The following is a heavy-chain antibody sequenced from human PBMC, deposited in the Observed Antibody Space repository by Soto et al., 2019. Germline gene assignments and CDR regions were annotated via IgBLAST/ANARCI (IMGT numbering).Heavy chain of an antibody. CDR2: INHSGST. J-gene: IGHJ5*02. V-gene: IGHV4-34*01. D-gene: IGHD1-26*01. CDR3: ARVREPLTGGPWFDP. CDR1: GGSFSGYY. Sequence: QVQLQQWGAGLLKPSETLSLTCAVYGGSFSGYYWSWIRQPPVKGLEWIGEINHSGSTNYNPSLKSRVTISVDTSKNQFSLKLSSVTAADTAVYYCARVREPLTGGPWFDPWGQGTLVTASS.